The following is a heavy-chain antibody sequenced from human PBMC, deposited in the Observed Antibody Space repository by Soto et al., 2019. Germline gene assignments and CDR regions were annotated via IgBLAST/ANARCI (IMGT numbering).Heavy chain of an antibody. V-gene: IGHV1-3*01. Sequence: QVQLVQSGAEVKKPGASVKVSCKASGYTFTSYAMHWVRQAPGQRLEWMGWINAGNGNTKYSQKFQGRVTITRDTSARTANMELSSLRSEDTAVYYCARAQTPTYYDSLTGYYTFDYWGQGTLVTVSS. CDR3: ARAQTPTYYDSLTGYYTFDY. D-gene: IGHD3-9*01. CDR1: GYTFTSYA. J-gene: IGHJ4*02. CDR2: INAGNGNT.